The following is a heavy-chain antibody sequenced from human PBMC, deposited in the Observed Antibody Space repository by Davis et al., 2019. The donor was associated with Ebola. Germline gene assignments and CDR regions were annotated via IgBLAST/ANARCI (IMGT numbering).Heavy chain of an antibody. CDR3: ARAPYSGSCSDF. Sequence: AASVKVSCKASGYTFTSYYMHWVRQAPGQGLEWMGIINPSGGSTRYAQKFQGRVTMTRDTSTNTVYMELSSLRSGDTAVYYCARAPYSGSCSDFWGQGTLVTVSS. D-gene: IGHD6-13*01. J-gene: IGHJ4*02. CDR1: GYTFTSYY. V-gene: IGHV1-46*01. CDR2: INPSGGST.